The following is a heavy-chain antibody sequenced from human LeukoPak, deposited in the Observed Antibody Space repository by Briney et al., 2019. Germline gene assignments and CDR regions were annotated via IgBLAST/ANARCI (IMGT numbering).Heavy chain of an antibody. Sequence: SQTLSLTRAISGDSVSSNSAAWNWLRQSPSRGLEWLGRTYYRSKWHYDYAISVKSRITINPDTSKNQFSLQLNSVTPEDTAVYYCASISRAGYDAFGVWGQGTMVTVSS. CDR1: GDSVSSNSAA. D-gene: IGHD3-3*02. V-gene: IGHV6-1*01. CDR3: ASISRAGYDAFGV. CDR2: TYYRSKWHY. J-gene: IGHJ3*01.